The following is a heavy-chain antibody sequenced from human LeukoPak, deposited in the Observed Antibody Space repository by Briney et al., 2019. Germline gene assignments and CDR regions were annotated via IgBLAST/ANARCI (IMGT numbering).Heavy chain of an antibody. V-gene: IGHV4-59*03. CDR1: DASITTYY. CDR3: AASGGWDAFHV. Sequence: SETLSLTCIVSDASITTYYWHWIRQPPGKGLEWLGYIYYSGIANYNPSLKSRVTISVDTSKKQFSLQAKSVTAADTAVYYCAASGGWDAFHVWGQGTMVPVSS. J-gene: IGHJ3*01. CDR2: IYYSGIA. D-gene: IGHD2-15*01.